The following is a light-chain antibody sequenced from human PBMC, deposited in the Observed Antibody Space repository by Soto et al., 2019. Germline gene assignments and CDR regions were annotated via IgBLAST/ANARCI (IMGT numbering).Light chain of an antibody. V-gene: IGKV1-6*01. Sequence: AIQMTQSPSSLSASVGDRVTINCRASQGIRNYLGWYQQKPGKAPKLLIYAASSLQSGVPSRFSGSGSGTDFTLTISSLQPEDFATYYCLQDYNYPRTFGQGTKVDIK. CDR3: LQDYNYPRT. J-gene: IGKJ1*01. CDR1: QGIRNY. CDR2: AAS.